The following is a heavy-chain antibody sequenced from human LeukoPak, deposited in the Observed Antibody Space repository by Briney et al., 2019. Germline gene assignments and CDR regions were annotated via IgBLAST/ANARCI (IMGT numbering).Heavy chain of an antibody. CDR1: GFTVGSNY. CDR3: ARGGEQQLVRGYFGF. V-gene: IGHV3-53*01. D-gene: IGHD6-13*01. J-gene: IGHJ4*02. CDR2: IYSGGTT. Sequence: QSGGSLRLSCAASGFTVGSNYMSWVRQAPGKGLEWVSVIYSGGTTYYAGSVKGRFTISRDNSKNTLYLQMNNLRADDTAVYYCARGGEQQLVRGYFGFWGQGTLVTVSS.